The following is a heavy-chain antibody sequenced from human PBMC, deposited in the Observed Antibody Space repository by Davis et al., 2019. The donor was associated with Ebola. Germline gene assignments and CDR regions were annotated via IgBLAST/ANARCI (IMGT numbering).Heavy chain of an antibody. CDR3: ARDRGFNWFDP. Sequence: GESLKISCAASGFTFSYYSMNWVRQAPGKGLEWVSSISSSSSYIYYADSVKGRFTISRDNAKNSLYLQMNSLRAEDTAVYYCARDRGFNWFDPWGQGTLVTVSS. D-gene: IGHD3-16*01. V-gene: IGHV3-21*01. CDR2: ISSSSSYI. J-gene: IGHJ5*02. CDR1: GFTFSYYS.